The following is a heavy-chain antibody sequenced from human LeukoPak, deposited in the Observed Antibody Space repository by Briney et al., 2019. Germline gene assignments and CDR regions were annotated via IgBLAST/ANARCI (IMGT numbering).Heavy chain of an antibody. CDR2: ISYDGSNK. D-gene: IGHD1-26*01. V-gene: IGHV3-30-3*01. CDR3: ARSRGSLLDY. Sequence: PGGSLRLSCAASGFTFSSYAMHWVRQAPGKGLEWVAVISYDGSNKYYADSVKGRFTISRDNSKNTLYLQMNSLRAEDTAVYYCARSRGSLLDYWGQGTLVTVSS. CDR1: GFTFSSYA. J-gene: IGHJ4*02.